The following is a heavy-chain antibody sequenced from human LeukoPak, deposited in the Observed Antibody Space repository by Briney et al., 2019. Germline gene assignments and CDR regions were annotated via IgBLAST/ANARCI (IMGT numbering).Heavy chain of an antibody. V-gene: IGHV3-23*01. Sequence: GGSLRLSCAASGFPFSSYAMTWVRQAPGKGLEWVSAFSTSGGSAYYADSVKGRFTISRDISKNTLYLQMTSLRAEDTAVYFCAKGTGSASYFDSWGQGTLVTVSS. CDR1: GFPFSSYA. CDR2: FSTSGGSA. J-gene: IGHJ4*02. CDR3: AKGTGSASYFDS.